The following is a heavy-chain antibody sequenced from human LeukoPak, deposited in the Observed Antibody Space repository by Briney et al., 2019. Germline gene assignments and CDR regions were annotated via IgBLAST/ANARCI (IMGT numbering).Heavy chain of an antibody. J-gene: IGHJ4*02. CDR1: GYTFTGYY. CDR2: INPNSGGT. D-gene: IGHD3-9*01. CDR3: ARSPHILTGENFDY. V-gene: IGHV1-2*02. Sequence: ASVKASCKASGYTFTGYYMHWVRQAPGQGLEWMGWINPNSGGTNYAQKFEGRVTMTRDTSISTAYMELSRLRSDDTAVYYCARSPHILTGENFDYWGQGTLVTVSS.